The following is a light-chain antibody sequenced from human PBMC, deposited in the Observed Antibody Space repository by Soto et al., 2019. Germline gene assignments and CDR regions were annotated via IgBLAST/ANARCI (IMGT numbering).Light chain of an antibody. Sequence: SYELTQPPSLSVAPGQTARIPCGGNNIGSQTVHWYRQKPGQAPVLVVHDDSGRPSGTPERVSGSNSGDTATLTISRVEAGDEADYYCQVWNTYSDHRVFGGGTKVTVL. CDR1: NIGSQT. CDR3: QVWNTYSDHRV. CDR2: DDS. V-gene: IGLV3-21*02. J-gene: IGLJ3*02.